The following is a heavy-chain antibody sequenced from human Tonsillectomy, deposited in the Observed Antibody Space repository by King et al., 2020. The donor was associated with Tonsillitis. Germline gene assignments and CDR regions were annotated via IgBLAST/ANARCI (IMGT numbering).Heavy chain of an antibody. J-gene: IGHJ6*02. Sequence: QAQLVQSGSEVKKPGSSVKVSCKASGGTFSNFAISWVRQAPGQGLEWMGGIIPIFDTANYAQKFQGRVTITADESTTTTYMELSSLRSEDTAVYYCARGDLGFCSDGSCYYYYGLDVWGQGTTVTVSS. CDR1: GGTFSNFA. CDR2: IIPIFDTA. CDR3: ARGDLGFCSDGSCYYYYGLDV. V-gene: IGHV1-69*12. D-gene: IGHD2-15*01.